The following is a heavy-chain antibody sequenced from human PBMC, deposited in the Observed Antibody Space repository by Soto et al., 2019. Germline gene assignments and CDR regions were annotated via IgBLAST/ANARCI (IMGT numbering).Heavy chain of an antibody. CDR2: LYWDDDN. D-gene: IGHD2-8*02. Sequence: QITLKESGPTLVKPTQTLTLTCTFSGFSLSTGGVGVGWIRQPPGKALEWLALLYWDDDNRYSPSLKSRLTITKDTSKTQVVLTMTNMDPVDTATYFCAHRLYQSYWAPNYFDYWGQGTLVTVAS. V-gene: IGHV2-5*02. CDR1: GFSLSTGGVG. J-gene: IGHJ4*02. CDR3: AHRLYQSYWAPNYFDY.